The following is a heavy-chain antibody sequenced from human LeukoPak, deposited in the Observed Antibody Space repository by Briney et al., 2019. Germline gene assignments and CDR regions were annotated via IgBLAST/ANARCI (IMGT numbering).Heavy chain of an antibody. Sequence: PSETLSLTCTVSGGSVSSGSYYWSWIRQPPGKGLEWIGYIYYSGSTNYNPSLKSRVTISVDSSKNQFSLKLSSVTAADTAVYYCARGRNYYDSSGYYYIGKYYFDYWGQGTLVTVSS. V-gene: IGHV4-61*01. D-gene: IGHD3-22*01. J-gene: IGHJ4*02. CDR2: IYYSGST. CDR1: GGSVSSGSYY. CDR3: ARGRNYYDSSGYYYIGKYYFDY.